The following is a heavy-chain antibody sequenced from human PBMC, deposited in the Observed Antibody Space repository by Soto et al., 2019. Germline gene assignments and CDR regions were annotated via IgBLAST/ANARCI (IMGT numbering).Heavy chain of an antibody. CDR2: IYHSGST. D-gene: IGHD3-10*01. V-gene: IGHV4-4*02. Sequence: SETLSLTCAVSGGSISSSNWWSWVRQPPGKGLEWIGEIYHSGSTNYNPSLKSRVTISVDKSKNQFSLKLSSVTAADTAVYYCARESYYGSGATVVAYWGQGTLVTVSS. CDR3: ARESYYGSGATVVAY. J-gene: IGHJ4*02. CDR1: GGSISSSNW.